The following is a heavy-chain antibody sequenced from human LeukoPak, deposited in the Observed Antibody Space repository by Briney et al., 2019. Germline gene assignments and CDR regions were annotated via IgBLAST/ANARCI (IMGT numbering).Heavy chain of an antibody. CDR1: GFTLSSYS. J-gene: IGHJ3*02. V-gene: IGHV3-21*01. Sequence: PGGSLRLSCAASGFTLSSYSMNWVRQAPGKGLEWVSSIYSSSSYIYCADSVKGRYTISRDNAKDSLYLQMNSLRAEDTAVYYCARPLSGYCSSTSCYRKSHAFDIWGEGTMVTGSS. CDR2: IYSSSSYI. D-gene: IGHD2-2*01. CDR3: ARPLSGYCSSTSCYRKSHAFDI.